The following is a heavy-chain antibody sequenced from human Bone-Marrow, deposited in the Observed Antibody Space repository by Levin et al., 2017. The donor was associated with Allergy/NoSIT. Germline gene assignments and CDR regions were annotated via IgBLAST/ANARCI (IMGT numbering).Heavy chain of an antibody. Sequence: GGSLRLSCAASGFTFSSYGMHWVRQAPGKGLEWVAVISYDGSNKYYADSVKGRFTISRDNSKNTLYLQMNSLRAEDTAVYYCAKDFRTYCGGDCYSYYWGQGTLVTVSS. CDR3: AKDFRTYCGGDCYSYY. V-gene: IGHV3-30*18. D-gene: IGHD2-21*02. CDR1: GFTFSSYG. CDR2: ISYDGSNK. J-gene: IGHJ4*02.